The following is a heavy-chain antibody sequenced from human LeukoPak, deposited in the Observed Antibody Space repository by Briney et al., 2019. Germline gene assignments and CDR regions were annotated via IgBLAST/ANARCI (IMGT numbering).Heavy chain of an antibody. J-gene: IGHJ4*02. Sequence: SETLSLTCDVSGVSINTCCYYWTWIRQPPEKGLEWIGYIYYSGSTNYNPSLKSRVTISVDTSKNQFSLKLSSVTAADTAVYYCARRGYYDSSGYYAHWGQGTLVTVSS. CDR1: GVSINTCCYY. D-gene: IGHD3-22*01. V-gene: IGHV4-61*01. CDR2: IYYSGST. CDR3: ARRGYYDSSGYYAH.